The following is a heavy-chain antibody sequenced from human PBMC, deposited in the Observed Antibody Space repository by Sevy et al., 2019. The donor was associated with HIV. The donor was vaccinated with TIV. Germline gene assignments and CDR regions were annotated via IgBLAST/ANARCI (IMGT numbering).Heavy chain of an antibody. CDR1: GFTFCTYT. CDR3: ARPYGSGSWEAFDI. D-gene: IGHD3-10*01. Sequence: GGSLRLSCAASGFTFCTYTMNWVRQAPGKGLQWVSSISGSSNYIYYADSVKGRFTISRDNAKNSLYIQMNSLRAEDTAVYYCARPYGSGSWEAFDIWGQGTMVTVSS. J-gene: IGHJ3*02. V-gene: IGHV3-21*01. CDR2: ISGSSNYI.